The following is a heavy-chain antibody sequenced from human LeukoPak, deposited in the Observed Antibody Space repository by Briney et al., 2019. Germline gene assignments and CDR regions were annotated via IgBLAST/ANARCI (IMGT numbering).Heavy chain of an antibody. CDR3: ARADASDY. V-gene: IGHV1-46*01. CDR2: INPSGGST. J-gene: IGHJ4*02. CDR1: GYTFTSYY. Sequence: ASVKVSCKAFGYTFTSYYMHWVRQAPGQGLEWMGTINPSGGSTSYALNFQGRVTMTRDTSTRKVYMELSSLRSEDTAVYYCARADASDYWGQGTLVTVSS.